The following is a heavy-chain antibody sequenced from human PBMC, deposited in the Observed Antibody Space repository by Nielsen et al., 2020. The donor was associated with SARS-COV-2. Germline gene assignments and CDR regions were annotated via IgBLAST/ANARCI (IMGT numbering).Heavy chain of an antibody. Sequence: SVKVSCKASGGTFSSYAISWVRQAPGQGLEWMGGIIPIFGTANYAQKFQGRVTITADESTSTAYMELSSLRSEDTAVYYCARGELGYCSGGSCYSPLDYWGQGTLVTVSS. CDR2: IIPIFGTA. J-gene: IGHJ4*02. V-gene: IGHV1-69*13. D-gene: IGHD2-15*01. CDR1: GGTFSSYA. CDR3: ARGELGYCSGGSCYSPLDY.